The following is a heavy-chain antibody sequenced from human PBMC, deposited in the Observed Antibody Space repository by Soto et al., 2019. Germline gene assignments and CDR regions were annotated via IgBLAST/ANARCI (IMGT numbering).Heavy chain of an antibody. CDR2: ISDSGGSS. J-gene: IGHJ6*02. CDR1: GFTFSSYA. D-gene: IGHD3-10*01. Sequence: GGSLRLSCAASGFTFSSYAMTWVRQAPGKGLEWVSTISDSGGSSSYADSVKGRFAISRDNSKNTLSLQMNSLRAEDTAVYYCAKVWGVSGMDVWGQGTTVTVS. V-gene: IGHV3-23*01. CDR3: AKVWGVSGMDV.